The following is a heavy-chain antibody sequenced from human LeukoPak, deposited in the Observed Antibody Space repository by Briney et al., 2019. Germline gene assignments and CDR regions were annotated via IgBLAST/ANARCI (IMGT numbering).Heavy chain of an antibody. D-gene: IGHD3-10*01. CDR1: GGSFTDYY. CDR3: ARDVARSGDLFGWFDP. J-gene: IGHJ5*02. Sequence: SETLSLTCTVSGGSFTDYYWGWIRQPPGKGLEWIGYVYYSGTTNSNPSLKSRVTISVDTSKNQFSLNLRSVTAADTAVYYCARDVARSGDLFGWFDPWGQGTLVIVSS. V-gene: IGHV4-59*01. CDR2: VYYSGTT.